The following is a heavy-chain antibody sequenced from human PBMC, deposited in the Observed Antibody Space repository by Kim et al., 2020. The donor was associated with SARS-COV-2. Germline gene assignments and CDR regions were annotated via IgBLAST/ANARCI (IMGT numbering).Heavy chain of an antibody. CDR3: ARHAYYYDSSDAFDI. CDR2: IYYSGST. CDR1: GGSISSSSYY. D-gene: IGHD3-22*01. J-gene: IGHJ3*02. Sequence: SETLSLTCTVSGGSISSSSYYWGWIRQPPGKGLEWIGSIYYSGSTYYNPSLKSRVTISIDTSKNQFSLKLSSVTAADTAVYYCARHAYYYDSSDAFDIWG. V-gene: IGHV4-39*01.